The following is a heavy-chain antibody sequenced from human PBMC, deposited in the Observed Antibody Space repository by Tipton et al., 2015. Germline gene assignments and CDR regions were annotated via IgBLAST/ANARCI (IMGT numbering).Heavy chain of an antibody. J-gene: IGHJ4*02. V-gene: IGHV4-39*07. CDR1: GGSISSSSHY. CDR2: IYHSGST. CDR3: ARGRSTLYSDSAGADY. Sequence: TLSLTCTVSGGSISSSSHYWGWIRQPPGKGLEWIGSIYHSGSTYYNPTLKSRVSISVDTSKNQFSLKMSSVTASDTAVYYCARGRSTLYSDSAGADYWGPGTLVTVSS. D-gene: IGHD4-11*01.